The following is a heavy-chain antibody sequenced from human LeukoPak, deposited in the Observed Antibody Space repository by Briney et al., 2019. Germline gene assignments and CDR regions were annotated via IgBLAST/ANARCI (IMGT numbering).Heavy chain of an antibody. J-gene: IGHJ3*02. Sequence: ASVKVSCKASGYTFTSYGISWVRQAPGQGLEWMGWISAYNGNTNYAQKLQGRVTMTTDTSTSTAYMELRSLRSDDTAVYYCARGSRYYGDYSDAFDIWGQGTMVTVSS. V-gene: IGHV1-18*01. CDR2: ISAYNGNT. CDR3: ARGSRYYGDYSDAFDI. CDR1: GYTFTSYG. D-gene: IGHD4-17*01.